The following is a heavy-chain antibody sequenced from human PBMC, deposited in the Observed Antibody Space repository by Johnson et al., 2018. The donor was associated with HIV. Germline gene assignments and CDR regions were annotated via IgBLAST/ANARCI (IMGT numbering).Heavy chain of an antibody. CDR3: AKAYCPGCDAFDI. CDR2: IKQDGSEK. J-gene: IGHJ3*02. CDR1: GFTFSSYW. D-gene: IGHD2-21*01. V-gene: IGHV3-7*04. Sequence: EQLVESGGGSVQRGGSLRLSCAASGFTFSSYWMNWVRQAPGKGLECVANIKQDGSEKYYGDSVKGRFTISRDNSKNTLYLQMDSLRIEDTGVYYCAKAYCPGCDAFDIWGQGTMVTVSS.